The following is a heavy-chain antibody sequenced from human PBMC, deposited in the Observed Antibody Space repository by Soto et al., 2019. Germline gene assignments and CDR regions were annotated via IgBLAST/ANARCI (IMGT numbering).Heavy chain of an antibody. D-gene: IGHD3-22*01. CDR2: IVVGSGNT. Sequence: SVKVSCKASGFTFTSSAMQWVRQARGQRLEWIGWIVVGSGNTNYAQKFQERVTITRDMSTSTAYMELSSLRSEDTAVYYCAAYYYDSSGYYYGYAFDIWGQGTMVTVSS. CDR3: AAYYYDSSGYYYGYAFDI. V-gene: IGHV1-58*02. J-gene: IGHJ3*02. CDR1: GFTFTSSA.